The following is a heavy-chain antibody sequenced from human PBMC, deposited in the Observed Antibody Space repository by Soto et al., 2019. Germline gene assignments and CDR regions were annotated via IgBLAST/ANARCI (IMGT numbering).Heavy chain of an antibody. CDR1: GGSFSGYY. CDR2: INHSGST. CDR3: ARAGIYLWVPCYYYGMDF. V-gene: IGHV4-34*01. Sequence: QVQLQQWGAGLLKPSETLSLTCAVYGGSFSGYYWSWIRQPPGKGLEWIGEINHSGSTNYNPSLKSRVTISVDTSKIQFSLKLSSVTDADTAVYYCARAGIYLWVPCYYYGMDFWGQWPTVTVSS. J-gene: IGHJ6*02. D-gene: IGHD3-10*01.